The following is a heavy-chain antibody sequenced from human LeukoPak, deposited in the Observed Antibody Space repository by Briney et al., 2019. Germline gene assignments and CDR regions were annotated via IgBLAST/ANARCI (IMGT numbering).Heavy chain of an antibody. Sequence: GGSLRLSCAASGFTFSSYGMSWVRQAPGKGLVWVSRIDSNGRTINYADSVKGRFTISRDNSKNTLYLQMNSLRAEDTAVYYCAKDDYYDSSGYYSEGGYWGQGTLVTVSS. CDR3: AKDDYYDSSGYYSEGGY. CDR2: IDSNGRTI. J-gene: IGHJ4*02. D-gene: IGHD3-22*01. CDR1: GFTFSSYG. V-gene: IGHV3-23*01.